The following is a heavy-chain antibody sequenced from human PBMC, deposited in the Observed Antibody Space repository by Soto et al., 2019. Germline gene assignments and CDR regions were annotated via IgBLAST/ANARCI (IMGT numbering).Heavy chain of an antibody. CDR2: ISWNSGSI. Sequence: EVQLVESGGGLVQPGRSLRLSCAASGFTFDDYAMHWVRQAPGKGLEWVSGISWNSGSIGYADSVKGRFPISRDNAKNSLYLQMNSRRAEDTALYYCAKDIGGYYGDYPGGFDYWGQGTLVTVSS. V-gene: IGHV3-9*01. J-gene: IGHJ4*02. CDR1: GFTFDDYA. CDR3: AKDIGGYYGDYPGGFDY. D-gene: IGHD4-17*01.